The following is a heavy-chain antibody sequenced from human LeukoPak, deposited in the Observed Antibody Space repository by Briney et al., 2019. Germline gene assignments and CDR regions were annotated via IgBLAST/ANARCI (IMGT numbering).Heavy chain of an antibody. Sequence: SVKVSCKASGGTFSSYAISWVRQAPGQGLEWMGGIIPIFGTANYAQKFQGRVTITTDESTSTAYMELSSLRSEDTAVYYCARGYNWNYGFFDYWGQGTLVTVFS. V-gene: IGHV1-69*05. J-gene: IGHJ4*02. CDR3: ARGYNWNYGFFDY. CDR2: IIPIFGTA. CDR1: GGTFSSYA. D-gene: IGHD1-7*01.